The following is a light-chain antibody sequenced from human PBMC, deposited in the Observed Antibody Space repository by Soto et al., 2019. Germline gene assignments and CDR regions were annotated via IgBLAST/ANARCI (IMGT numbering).Light chain of an antibody. J-gene: IGLJ3*02. CDR2: EVS. V-gene: IGLV2-8*01. CDR1: SSDVGGYNY. Sequence: QSVLTQPPSASGSPGQSVTISCIGTSSDVGGYNYVSWYQQHPGKAPKLIISEVSKRPSGVPDRFSGSKSGNTASLTVSGLQAEDEADYFCSSYVGNNNLVFGGGTQLTVL. CDR3: SSYVGNNNLV.